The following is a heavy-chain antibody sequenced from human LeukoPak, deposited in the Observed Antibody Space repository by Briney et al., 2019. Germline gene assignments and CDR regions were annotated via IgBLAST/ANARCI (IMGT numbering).Heavy chain of an antibody. D-gene: IGHD2-15*01. CDR1: RFTFRNHG. V-gene: IGHV3-33*01. CDR3: ARLVDGKDLDF. CDR2: IWYDGGNT. Sequence: GGSLRLSCAASRFTFRNHGMHWVRQAPGHELKGVAGIWYDGGNTYYADSAKGRFTISRDKSRDMLYLQMSSVTVEDTAVYYCARLVDGKDLDFWGQGTLVTVSS. J-gene: IGHJ4*02.